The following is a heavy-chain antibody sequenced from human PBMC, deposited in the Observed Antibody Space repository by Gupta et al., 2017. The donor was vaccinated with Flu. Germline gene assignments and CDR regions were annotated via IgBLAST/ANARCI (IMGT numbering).Heavy chain of an antibody. J-gene: IGHJ4*02. Sequence: AVYGGSFSGYYWTWIRQPPGKRLEWIGEINHSGDTNYNPSLKSRVTISVDTSKNQFSLNLSSVTAADTAVYYCARGILDNYWGQGTLVTVSS. V-gene: IGHV4-34*01. CDR1: GGSFSGYY. CDR3: ARGILDNY. CDR2: INHSGDT.